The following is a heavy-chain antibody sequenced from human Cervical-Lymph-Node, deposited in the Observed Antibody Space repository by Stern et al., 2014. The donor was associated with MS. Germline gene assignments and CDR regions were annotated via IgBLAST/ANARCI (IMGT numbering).Heavy chain of an antibody. CDR1: GYTFNNYY. CDR3: ARSRVSGYSYGYYYYYGMDV. CDR2: ISPSGGGT. V-gene: IGHV1-46*02. Sequence: QVQLVESGAEVKKPGASVKVSCKASGYTFNNYYMHWVRQAPGQGLEWMGIISPSGGGTSYAQKFQGRVTMTRDTSTSTVYMELSSLRSEDTAVYYCARSRVSGYSYGYYYYYGMDVWGQGTTVTV. J-gene: IGHJ6*02. D-gene: IGHD5-18*01.